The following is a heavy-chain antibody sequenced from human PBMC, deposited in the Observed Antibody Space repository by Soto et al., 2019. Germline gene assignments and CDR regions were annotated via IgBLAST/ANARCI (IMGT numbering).Heavy chain of an antibody. CDR3: ARDLAKGGGSAGFDY. J-gene: IGHJ4*02. CDR2: INPKSGGT. V-gene: IGHV1-2*02. D-gene: IGHD1-26*01. Sequence: GASVKVSCKASGYTFTVYYMHWVRQAPGQGLEWMGWINPKSGGTMYPQKFQGRVTMTWDTSISTAYMALTRLRSDDTAVYYCARDLAKGGGSAGFDYWGQGTLVTVYS. CDR1: GYTFTVYY.